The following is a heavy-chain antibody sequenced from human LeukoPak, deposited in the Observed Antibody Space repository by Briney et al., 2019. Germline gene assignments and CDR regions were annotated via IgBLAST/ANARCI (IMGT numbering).Heavy chain of an antibody. CDR3: AREMSGPLNAFDI. CDR1: GYSFTSYW. CDR2: IYPGDSDT. D-gene: IGHD3-3*01. V-gene: IGHV5-51*01. Sequence: GESLKISCKGSGYSFTSYWIGWVRQMPGKGLECMGIIYPGDSDTRYSPSFQGQVTISADRSISTAYLQWSSLKASDTAMYYCAREMSGPLNAFDIWGQGTMVTVSS. J-gene: IGHJ3*02.